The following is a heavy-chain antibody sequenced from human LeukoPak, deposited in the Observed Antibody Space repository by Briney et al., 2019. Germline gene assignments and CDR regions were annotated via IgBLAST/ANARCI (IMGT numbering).Heavy chain of an antibody. CDR3: GRESFGGHCTRTGCFQYTWVDP. J-gene: IGHJ5*02. CDR1: VGSISILY. CDR2: IHNTLRT. V-gene: IGHV4-59*11. Sequence: SQTLSLTSTLSVGSISILYWTCIWQPPRKGLEWIGNIHNTLRTNYNPSLKSRVTISVDTAKNQFSLRLNSVTAADTAVYYCGRESFGGHCTRTGCFQYTWVDPWGQGSLVTVSS. D-gene: IGHD2-8*01.